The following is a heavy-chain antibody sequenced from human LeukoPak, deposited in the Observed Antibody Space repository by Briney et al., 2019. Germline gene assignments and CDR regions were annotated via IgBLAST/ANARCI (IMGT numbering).Heavy chain of an antibody. CDR3: ARGELGWMSAFDI. D-gene: IGHD7-27*01. CDR2: INHSGST. Sequence: SETLSLTCAVYGGSFSGYYWSWIRQPPGKGLEWIGEINHSGSTNYNPSFKSRVTISVDTSKNQFSLKLSSVTAADTAVYYCARGELGWMSAFDIWGQGTMVTVSS. CDR1: GGSFSGYY. J-gene: IGHJ3*02. V-gene: IGHV4-34*01.